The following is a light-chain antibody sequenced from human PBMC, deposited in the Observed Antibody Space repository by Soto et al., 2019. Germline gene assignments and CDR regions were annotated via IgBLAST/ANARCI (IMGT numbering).Light chain of an antibody. CDR3: SSYTSSSTLDWV. CDR2: EVS. V-gene: IGLV2-14*01. J-gene: IGLJ3*02. Sequence: QSALTQPASVSGSPGQSITISCTGNSSDGGGYNYVSWYQQHPGKAPKLMIYEVSNRPSGVSNRFSGSKSGNTASLTISGLQAEDEADYYCSSYTSSSTLDWVFGGGTKLTVL. CDR1: SSDGGGYNY.